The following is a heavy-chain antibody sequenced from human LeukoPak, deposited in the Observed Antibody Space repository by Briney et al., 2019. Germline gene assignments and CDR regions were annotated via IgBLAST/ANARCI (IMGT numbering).Heavy chain of an antibody. CDR3: ARPSQLGNWNDAFDY. CDR1: GYSFTSYW. D-gene: IGHD1-20*01. J-gene: IGHJ4*02. V-gene: IGHV5-51*01. CDR2: IYPGDSDT. Sequence: GESLKISCKGSGYSFTSYWIGWVRQMPGKGLEWMGIIYPGDSDTRYSPSFQGQVTISADKSISTAYLQWSSLKASETAMYYCARPSQLGNWNDAFDYWGQGTLVTVSS.